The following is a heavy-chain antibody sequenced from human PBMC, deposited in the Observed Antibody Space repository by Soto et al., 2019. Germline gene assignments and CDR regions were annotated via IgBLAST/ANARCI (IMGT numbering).Heavy chain of an antibody. CDR2: MNPNSGNT. CDR3: ASSVLLWFGELLGFDP. CDR1: GYTFTSYD. D-gene: IGHD3-10*01. Sequence: GASENVSCKASGYTFTSYDINWVRQATGQGLEWMGWMNPNSGNTGYAQKFQGRVTMTRNTSISTAYMELSSLRSEDTAVYYCASSVLLWFGELLGFDPWGQGTLVTVSS. V-gene: IGHV1-8*01. J-gene: IGHJ5*02.